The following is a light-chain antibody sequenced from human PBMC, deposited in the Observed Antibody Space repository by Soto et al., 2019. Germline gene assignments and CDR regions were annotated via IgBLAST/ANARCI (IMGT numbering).Light chain of an antibody. Sequence: EIVLTQSPATLSLSPGERATLSCRASQSVGSSLAWYQQKPGQAPRLLIYDASNRATVIPARFSGSGSGTDFTLTISSLEPEDFALYHCEQRSDWPLTFGGWTKVEIK. V-gene: IGKV3-11*01. CDR2: DAS. CDR1: QSVGSS. J-gene: IGKJ4*01. CDR3: EQRSDWPLT.